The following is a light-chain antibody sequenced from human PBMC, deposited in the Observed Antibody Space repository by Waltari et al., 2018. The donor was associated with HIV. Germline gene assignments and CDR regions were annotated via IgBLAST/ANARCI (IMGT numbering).Light chain of an antibody. V-gene: IGKV1-5*03. CDR3: QQYKSYSRT. CDR2: KAS. Sequence: DIQMTQSPSTLSASVGYRVTITCRASQPISTSLAWYQQKPGKAPKVLIYKASRLESGVPSRFSGSGSGTEFTLTISSLQPDDFATYYCQQYKSYSRTFGQGTKVEIK. CDR1: QPISTS. J-gene: IGKJ1*01.